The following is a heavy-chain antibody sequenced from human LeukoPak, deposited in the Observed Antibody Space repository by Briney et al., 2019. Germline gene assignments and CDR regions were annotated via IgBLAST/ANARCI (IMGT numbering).Heavy chain of an antibody. J-gene: IGHJ5*02. Sequence: ASVKVSCKVSGFTLTGYYVHWVRQAPGQGLEWIGWISPNSDDTDYAQKFQGRVSMTWDTSISTVYMDLSGLRSEDTAVYYCARGMYSSSEDNWFDPWGQGALVTVSS. CDR3: ARGMYSSSEDNWFDP. CDR2: ISPNSDDT. V-gene: IGHV1-2*02. CDR1: GFTLTGYY. D-gene: IGHD6-13*01.